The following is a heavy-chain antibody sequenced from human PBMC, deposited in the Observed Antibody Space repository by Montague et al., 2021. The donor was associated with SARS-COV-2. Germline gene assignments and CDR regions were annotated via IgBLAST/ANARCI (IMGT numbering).Heavy chain of an antibody. J-gene: IGHJ6*02. D-gene: IGHD3-10*01. CDR1: GGSISSSSYY. CDR3: ARDLAGYYGSGSYGGMDV. V-gene: IGHV4-39*07. CDR2: IYYSGST. Sequence: SETLSLTCTVSGGSISSSSYYWGWIRQPPGKGLECIGCIYYSGSTYYNPSLKSRVTISVDTSKNQFSLKLSSVTAADTAVYYCARDLAGYYGSGSYGGMDVWGQGTTVTVSS.